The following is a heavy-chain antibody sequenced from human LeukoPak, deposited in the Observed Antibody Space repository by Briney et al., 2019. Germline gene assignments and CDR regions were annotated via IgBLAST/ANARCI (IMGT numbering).Heavy chain of an antibody. CDR1: GGSISSGSYY. CDR2: IYTNGST. J-gene: IGHJ5*02. D-gene: IGHD4-11*01. V-gene: IGHV4-61*02. Sequence: PSETLSLTCTVSGGSISSGSYYWSWIRQPAGKGLEWIGRIYTNGSTNYNDSLKNQVTISVDTAKNQFTLKLSSVSAADTAVYYCASADYNTAWFDPWGQGTLVTVSS. CDR3: ASADYNTAWFDP.